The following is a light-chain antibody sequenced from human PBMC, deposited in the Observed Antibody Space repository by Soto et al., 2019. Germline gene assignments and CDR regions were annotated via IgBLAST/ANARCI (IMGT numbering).Light chain of an antibody. V-gene: IGKV3-15*01. CDR3: QQYNNWPLT. Sequence: IVMTQSPAILSVSPWEGATLSCRASHRVNTYLAWYQQRPGQAPRLLIYDASTRATGIPARFSGSGSGTEFTLTISSLQSEDFAVYYCQQYNNWPLTFGGGTKVDIK. J-gene: IGKJ4*01. CDR2: DAS. CDR1: HRVNTY.